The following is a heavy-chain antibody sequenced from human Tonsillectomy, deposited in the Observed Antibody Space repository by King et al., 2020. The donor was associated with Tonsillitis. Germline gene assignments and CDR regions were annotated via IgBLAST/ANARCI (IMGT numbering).Heavy chain of an antibody. CDR2: IIHIFGTA. V-gene: IGHV1-69*01. CDR1: GGTFSSFG. J-gene: IGHJ4*02. CDR3: ASEVLGSESYYKDYIDS. Sequence: VQLVQSGAEVKKPGSSVKVSCKASGGTFSSFGISWVRHAPGQGFEWMGGIIHIFGTAKYAQKFQGRVTITADESTSTAYMGLSSLRTEDTAVYYCASEVLGSESYYKDYIDSWGQGTLVTVSS. D-gene: IGHD3-10*01.